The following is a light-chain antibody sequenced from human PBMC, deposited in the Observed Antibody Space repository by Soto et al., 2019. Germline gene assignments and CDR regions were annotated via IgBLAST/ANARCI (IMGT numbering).Light chain of an antibody. V-gene: IGLV1-40*01. J-gene: IGLJ3*02. CDR1: SSKIGAGYD. CDR2: GNS. CDR3: QSYDSSLSGWV. Sequence: QSVLTQPPSVSGAPGQRVNISCTGRSSKIGAGYDVHWYQQLPGTAPKLLIYGNSNRPSGVPDRFSGSKSGTSASLAITGLQAEDEADYYCQSYDSSLSGWVFGGGTNLTVL.